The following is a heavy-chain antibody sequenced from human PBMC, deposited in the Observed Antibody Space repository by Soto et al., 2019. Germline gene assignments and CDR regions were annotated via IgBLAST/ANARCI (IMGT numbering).Heavy chain of an antibody. CDR1: GGTFSSYA. J-gene: IGHJ1*01. Sequence: QVQLVQSGAEVKKPGSSVKVSCKASGGTFSSYAISWVRQAPGQGLEWMGGIIPIFGTANYAQKFQGRVXIXAXXSTSTAYMELSSLRSEDTAVYYCARSQTIAQYFQHWGQGTLVTVSS. CDR2: IIPIFGTA. CDR3: ARSQTIAQYFQH. D-gene: IGHD2-21*01. V-gene: IGHV1-69*12.